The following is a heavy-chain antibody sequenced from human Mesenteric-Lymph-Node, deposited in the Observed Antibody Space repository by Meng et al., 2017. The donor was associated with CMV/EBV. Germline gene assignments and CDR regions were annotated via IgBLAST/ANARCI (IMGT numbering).Heavy chain of an antibody. Sequence: SSSRCGYSCSCFRLHPVKGLEWIGLIYYIGITYYNPSLKSRVTISVDTSKTQFSLKLSSVTAADTAVYYCARGVIVVVPAANNILDPWGQGTLVTVSS. CDR1: SSSRCGYS. D-gene: IGHD2-2*01. CDR2: IYYIGIT. J-gene: IGHJ5*02. CDR3: ARGVIVVVPAANNILDP. V-gene: IGHV4-31*02.